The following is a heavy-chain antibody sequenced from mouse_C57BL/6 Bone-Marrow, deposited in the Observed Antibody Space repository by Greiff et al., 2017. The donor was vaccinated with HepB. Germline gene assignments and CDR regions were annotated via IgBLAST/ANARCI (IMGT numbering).Heavy chain of an antibody. J-gene: IGHJ3*01. V-gene: IGHV1-19*01. CDR1: GYTFTDYY. CDR2: INPYNGGT. Sequence: LMEPGASVKMSCKASGYTFTDYYMNWVKQSHGKSLEWIGVINPYNGGTSYNQKFKGKATLTVDKSSSTAYMELNSLTSEDSAVYYCARSGFAYWGQGTLVTVSA. CDR3: ARSGFAY.